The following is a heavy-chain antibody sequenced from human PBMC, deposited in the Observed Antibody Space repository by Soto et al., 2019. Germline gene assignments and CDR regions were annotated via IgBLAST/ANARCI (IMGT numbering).Heavy chain of an antibody. CDR2: ISSDENTK. V-gene: IGHV3-30-3*01. CDR1: GFTFNFYS. D-gene: IGHD2-15*01. J-gene: IGHJ4*02. Sequence: QVQLTESGGAVVQPGGSLRLSCATSGFTFNFYSMHWFRQAPGKGLEWVAVISSDENTKFYADSVQGRFTISRDNSKNTLYLQMTSLRPKDTAVYYCAREVVTTQWYFDNWGQGIVVTVSA. CDR3: AREVVTTQWYFDN.